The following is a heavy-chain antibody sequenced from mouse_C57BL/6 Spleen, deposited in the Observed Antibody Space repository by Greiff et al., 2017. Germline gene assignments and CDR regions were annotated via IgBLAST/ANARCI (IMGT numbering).Heavy chain of an antibody. V-gene: IGHV6-3*01. Sequence: EVKLVESGGGLVQPGGSMKLSCVASGFTFSNYWMNWVRQSPETGLEWVAQIRLKSDNYATHYAESVKGRFTISRDDSKSSVYLQMNNLRAEDTGIYYCTGPYGNYFFDYWGQGTTLTVSS. CDR3: TGPYGNYFFDY. D-gene: IGHD2-1*01. CDR2: IRLKSDNYAT. J-gene: IGHJ2*01. CDR1: GFTFSNYW.